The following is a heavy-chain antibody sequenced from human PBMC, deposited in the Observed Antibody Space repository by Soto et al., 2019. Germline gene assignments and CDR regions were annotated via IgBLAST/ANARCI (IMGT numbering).Heavy chain of an antibody. V-gene: IGHV4-30-2*01. D-gene: IGHD3-3*01. CDR2: IYHSGNT. J-gene: IGHJ6*02. Sequence: PSETLSLTCTVSGGSISTVGYSWSWIRQPPGKGLEWIGYIYHSGNTFYNPPLKSRVTISLDRSQNQFSLQLNSVTAADTAVYYCAKNADFWSWGMDVWGQGTTVTVSS. CDR3: AKNADFWSWGMDV. CDR1: GGSISTVGYS.